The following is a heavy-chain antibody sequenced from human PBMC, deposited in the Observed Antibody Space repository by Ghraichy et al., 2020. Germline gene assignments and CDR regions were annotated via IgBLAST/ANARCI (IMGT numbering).Heavy chain of an antibody. J-gene: IGHJ2*01. CDR3: ARLPLPRRAAVGDWYFDL. D-gene: IGHD6-13*01. Sequence: GGSLRLSCEGSGFSFSDYSMIWVRLTPRKALEWVSYITGSSITIFYTDSVKGRFTISRDKAKNSLYLQMNSLRAEDTAVYYCARLPLPRRAAVGDWYFDL. CDR1: GFSFSDYS. CDR2: ITGSSITI. V-gene: IGHV3-48*01.